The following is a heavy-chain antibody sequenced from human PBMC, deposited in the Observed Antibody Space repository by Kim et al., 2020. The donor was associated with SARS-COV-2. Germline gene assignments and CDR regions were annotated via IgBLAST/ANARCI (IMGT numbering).Heavy chain of an antibody. CDR2: T. Sequence: TSYTPSHKRRVTLSGDTAKNPFSRKLGSVTAADTAVYYCARQPWDWYFDLWGRGTLVTVSS. CDR3: ARQPWDWYFDL. V-gene: IGHV4-39*01. J-gene: IGHJ2*01. D-gene: IGHD7-27*01.